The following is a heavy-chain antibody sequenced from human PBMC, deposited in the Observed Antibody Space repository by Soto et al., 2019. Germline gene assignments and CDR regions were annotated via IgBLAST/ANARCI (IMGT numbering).Heavy chain of an antibody. CDR2: ISSSSSYI. V-gene: IGHV3-21*01. Sequence: GGSXXLSCAASGFTFSSYSMNWVRQAPGKGLEWVSSISSSSSYIYYADSVKGRFTISRDNAKNSLYLQMNSLRAEDTVVYYCARVYEYSSKNPSRYYYYYYGMDVWGQGTTVTVSS. CDR1: GFTFSSYS. D-gene: IGHD6-6*01. CDR3: ARVYEYSSKNPSRYYYYYYGMDV. J-gene: IGHJ6*02.